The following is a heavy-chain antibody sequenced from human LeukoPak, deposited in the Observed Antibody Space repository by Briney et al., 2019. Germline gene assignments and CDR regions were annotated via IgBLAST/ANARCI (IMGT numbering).Heavy chain of an antibody. CDR3: AREYGYYYFDY. CDR2: IIPIFGTA. Sequence: ASVKVSCKASGGTFSSSAISWVRQAPGQGLESMGGIIPIFGTANYAQKFQGRVTITTDESTSTAYMELSSLRSEDTAVYYCAREYGYYYFDYWGQGTLVTVSS. V-gene: IGHV1-69*05. CDR1: GGTFSSSA. D-gene: IGHD4-17*01. J-gene: IGHJ4*02.